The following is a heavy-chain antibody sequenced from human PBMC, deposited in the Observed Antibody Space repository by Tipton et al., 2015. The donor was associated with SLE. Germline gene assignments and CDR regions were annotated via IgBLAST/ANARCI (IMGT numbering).Heavy chain of an antibody. CDR1: SGSISSAGYY. V-gene: IGHV4-31*03. CDR3: ARGVTTVTPSYGMDV. J-gene: IGHJ6*02. CDR2: VYSGGTT. Sequence: TLSLTCTVSSGSISSAGYYWSWIRQHPGKGLEWIGYVYSGGTTYYNPSLKGRLTISLDTPEKQFSLKLSSVTSADTAVYYCARGVTTVTPSYGMDVWGQGTTVTVSS. D-gene: IGHD4-17*01.